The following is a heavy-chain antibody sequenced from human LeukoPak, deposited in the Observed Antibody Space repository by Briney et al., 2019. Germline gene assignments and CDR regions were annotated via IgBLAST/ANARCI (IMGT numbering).Heavy chain of an antibody. D-gene: IGHD1-26*01. Sequence: GGSLRLSCAASGFTFSSYSMNWVRQAPGKGLEWISYITPSSSSIYYADSVRGRFTTSRDNAKNSMYLQMNSLRAEDTAVYYCARDRGRVGATFDYWGQGTLVTVSS. J-gene: IGHJ4*02. CDR3: ARDRGRVGATFDY. CDR1: GFTFSSYS. V-gene: IGHV3-48*01. CDR2: ITPSSSSI.